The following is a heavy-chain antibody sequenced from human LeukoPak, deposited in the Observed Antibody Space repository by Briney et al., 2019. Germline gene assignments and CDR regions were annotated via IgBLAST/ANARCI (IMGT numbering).Heavy chain of an antibody. V-gene: IGHV4-31*03. D-gene: IGHD3-22*01. Sequence: SETLSLTCTVSGGSISSSSYYWSWIRQHPGKGLEWIGSIYYSGNTNYNPSLQGRVTISLDTSKNQFSLKLSSVTAADTAVYYCARGTYYYDSSGYYFDYWGQGTLVTVSS. CDR2: IYYSGNT. CDR1: GGSISSSSYY. CDR3: ARGTYYYDSSGYYFDY. J-gene: IGHJ4*02.